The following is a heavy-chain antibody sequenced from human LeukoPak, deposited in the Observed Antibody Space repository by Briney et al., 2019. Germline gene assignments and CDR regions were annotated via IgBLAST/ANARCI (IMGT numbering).Heavy chain of an antibody. CDR1: GFTFINAW. D-gene: IGHD4-17*01. Sequence: PGGSLRLSCAASGFTFINAWMTWVRQAPGKGLEWVALIKGKTDGGTTDYAAPVKGRFIISRDDSKNTLYLQMNRLKTEDTAVYYCTTDPGDYEIYWGQGTLVTVSS. J-gene: IGHJ4*02. V-gene: IGHV3-15*01. CDR2: IKGKTDGGTT. CDR3: TTDPGDYEIY.